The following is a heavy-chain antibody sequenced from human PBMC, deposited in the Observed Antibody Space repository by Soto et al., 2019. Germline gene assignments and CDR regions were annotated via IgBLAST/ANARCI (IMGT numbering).Heavy chain of an antibody. CDR3: AGTTSHQWYYMDV. CDR1: GDGVSCNSAA. Sequence: SQTLSLTFAISGDGVSCNSAAGNWIRLSPSRGLEWLARTYYRSRWYNDYAVSVRSRITVNPDTSKNQFSLQLTSVTPEDTAVYYCAGTTSHQWYYMDVWGKGTTVTVSS. CDR2: TYYRSRWYN. J-gene: IGHJ6*03. D-gene: IGHD1-7*01. V-gene: IGHV6-1*01.